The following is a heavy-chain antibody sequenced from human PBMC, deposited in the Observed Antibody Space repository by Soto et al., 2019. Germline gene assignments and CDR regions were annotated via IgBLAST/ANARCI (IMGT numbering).Heavy chain of an antibody. J-gene: IGHJ4*02. CDR3: AKDLAGITGTIYDY. Sequence: GGSLRLSCAASGFTFSSYGMHWVRQAPGKGLEWVAVISYDGSNKYYADSVKGRFTISRDNSKNTLYLQMNSLRAEDTAVYYCAKDLAGITGTIYDYWGQGTLVTVSS. CDR1: GFTFSSYG. V-gene: IGHV3-30*18. D-gene: IGHD1-7*01. CDR2: ISYDGSNK.